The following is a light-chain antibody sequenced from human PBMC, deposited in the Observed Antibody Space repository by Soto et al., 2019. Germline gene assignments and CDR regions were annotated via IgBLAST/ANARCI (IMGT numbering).Light chain of an antibody. CDR2: GAS. CDR3: QQSNNWPYT. Sequence: EVVMTQSPATLSVSPGKRPPLACRASQSVSTNLAWYQQKPGQAPRLLFYGASTRATGIPARFSGSGSGTDFTLTISSLQSEDFAVYYCQQSNNWPYTFGQGTKLEIK. V-gene: IGKV3-15*01. CDR1: QSVSTN. J-gene: IGKJ2*01.